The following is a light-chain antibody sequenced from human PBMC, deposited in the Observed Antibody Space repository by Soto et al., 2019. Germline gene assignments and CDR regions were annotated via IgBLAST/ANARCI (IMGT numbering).Light chain of an antibody. CDR1: QGIGNY. Sequence: DIQMTQSPSSLSASVGDRVTITCRASQGIGNYVAWFQQKPGKAPKSLIYGASSLQSGVPSKFSGSGAGTEFTVTISSLQAEDFATGCCQQDNSYRVTFGGGTKVEIK. J-gene: IGKJ4*01. V-gene: IGKV1-16*02. CDR2: GAS. CDR3: QQDNSYRVT.